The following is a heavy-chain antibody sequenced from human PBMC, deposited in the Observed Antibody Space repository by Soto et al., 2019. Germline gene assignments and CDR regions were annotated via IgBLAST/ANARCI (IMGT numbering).Heavy chain of an antibody. CDR3: ARGRKWFGELLNWFDP. D-gene: IGHD3-10*01. CDR2: INHSGST. J-gene: IGHJ5*02. Sequence: SETLSLTCAVDGGSFSGYYWSWIRQPPGKGLEWIGEINHSGSTNYNPSLKSRVTISVDTSKNQFSLKLSSVTAADTAVYYCARGRKWFGELLNWFDPWGQGTLVTVS. V-gene: IGHV4-34*01. CDR1: GGSFSGYY.